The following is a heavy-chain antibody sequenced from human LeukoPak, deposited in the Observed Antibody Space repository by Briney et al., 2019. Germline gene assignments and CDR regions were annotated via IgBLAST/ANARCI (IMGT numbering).Heavy chain of an antibody. J-gene: IGHJ4*02. D-gene: IGHD3-16*01. CDR3: ARSLSPYYDVTSAYWVWGY. Sequence: SETLSLTCAVSGESFSGYYWSWLRQPPGKGLEWIGEINQSGDTNYNPSFESRVSMSVDASKKQFSLQVKSVTAADGAVYYCARSLSPYYDVTSAYWVWGYWGQGTLASISS. CDR2: INQSGDT. CDR1: GESFSGYY. V-gene: IGHV4-34*01.